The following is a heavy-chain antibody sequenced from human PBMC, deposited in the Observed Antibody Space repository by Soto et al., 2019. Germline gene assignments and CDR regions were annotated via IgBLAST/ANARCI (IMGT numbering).Heavy chain of an antibody. V-gene: IGHV4-31*03. CDR3: AREARYSGYDSYWFDP. D-gene: IGHD5-12*01. CDR2: IYYSGST. J-gene: IGHJ5*02. Sequence: SETLSLTCTVSGGSISSGGYYWSWIRQHPGKGLEWIGYIYYSGSTYYNPSLKSRVTISVDTSKNQFSLKLSSVTAADTAVYYCAREARYSGYDSYWFDPWGQGTLVTVSS. CDR1: GGSISSGGYY.